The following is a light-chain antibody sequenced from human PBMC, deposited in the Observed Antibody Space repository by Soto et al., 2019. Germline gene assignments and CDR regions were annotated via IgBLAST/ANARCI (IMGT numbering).Light chain of an antibody. CDR1: SSNIGAGYD. J-gene: IGLJ1*01. CDR2: GNS. CDR3: QSYDSSLGYV. V-gene: IGLV1-40*01. Sequence: QSVLTQPPSVSGAPGQRVTISCTGSSSNIGAGYDVHWYQQLPGTAPKLLIYGNSNRPSGVPDRFSGSKSGTSASLAITGLQAEDEADYYCQSYDSSLGYVCGTGTQLTVL.